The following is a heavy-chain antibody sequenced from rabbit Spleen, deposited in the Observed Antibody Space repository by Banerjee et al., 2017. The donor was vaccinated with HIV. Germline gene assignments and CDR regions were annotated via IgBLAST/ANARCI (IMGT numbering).Heavy chain of an antibody. CDR3: ARDLVSVIGWNFNL. V-gene: IGHV1S45*01. D-gene: IGHD1-1*01. CDR1: GVSFSGSSY. J-gene: IGHJ4*01. CDR2: IYTGSSGST. Sequence: QEQLVESGGDLVKPGASLTLTCIASGVSFSGSSYMCWVRQAPGKGLEWIACIYTGSSGSTYYASWAKGRFTISKTSSTTVTLQMTSLTAADTATYFCARDLVSVIGWNFNLWGPGTLVTVS.